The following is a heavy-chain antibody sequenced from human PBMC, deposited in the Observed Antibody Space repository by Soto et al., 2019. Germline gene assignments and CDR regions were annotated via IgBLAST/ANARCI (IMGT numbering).Heavy chain of an antibody. D-gene: IGHD2-15*01. CDR1: GGSFSGYF. CDR3: ARGISLIVEVQRDAPDKYYFDS. Sequence: QVHLQQWGAGLLKPSETLSLTCAVYGGSFSGYFWSWIRQSPGKGLEWIGEVNHIGSTNSNPSLKSRVAGSVDTSKNQISLKLRSVTAADTAVYYCARGISLIVEVQRDAPDKYYFDSWGQGTLVTVSS. CDR2: VNHIGST. J-gene: IGHJ4*02. V-gene: IGHV4-34*01.